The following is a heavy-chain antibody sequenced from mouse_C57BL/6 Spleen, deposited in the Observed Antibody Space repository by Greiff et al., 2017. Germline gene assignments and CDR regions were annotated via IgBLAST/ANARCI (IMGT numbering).Heavy chain of an antibody. D-gene: IGHD2-3*01. CDR1: GYTFTDYY. V-gene: IGHV1-26*01. Sequence: EVQLQQSGPELVKPGASVKISCKASGYTFTDYYMNWVKQSHGKSLEWIGDINPNNGGTSYNQKFKGKATLTVDKSSSTAYMELRSLTAEDSAVYYCARRDGYSLYAMDYWGQGTSVTVSS. J-gene: IGHJ4*01. CDR2: INPNNGGT. CDR3: ARRDGYSLYAMDY.